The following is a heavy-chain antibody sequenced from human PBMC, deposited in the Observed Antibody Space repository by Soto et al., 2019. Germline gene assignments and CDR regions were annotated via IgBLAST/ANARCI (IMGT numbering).Heavy chain of an antibody. J-gene: IGHJ5*02. CDR1: GFTFSNAW. Sequence: EVQLVESGGGLVKPGGSLRLSCAASGFTFSNAWMSWVRQAPGKGLEWVGRIKSKTDGGTTDYAAPVKGRFTISRDDSKNTLYLQMNSLNTEDTAVYYCVDVVVVAATVNWFDPWGQGTLVTVSS. CDR2: IKSKTDGGTT. V-gene: IGHV3-15*01. D-gene: IGHD2-15*01. CDR3: VDVVVVAATVNWFDP.